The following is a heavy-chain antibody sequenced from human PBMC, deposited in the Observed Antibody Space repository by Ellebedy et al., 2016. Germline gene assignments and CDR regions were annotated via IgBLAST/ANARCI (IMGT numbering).Heavy chain of an antibody. V-gene: IGHV3-23*01. CDR1: GFTFNNYA. J-gene: IGHJ3*02. D-gene: IGHD1-14*01. CDR2: VSESGSHT. Sequence: GESLKISCAASGFTFNNYAMRWVRQAPGKGLEWVSTVSESGSHTYYADSVRGRFTISRDNSRNTLSLQMNNLRAEDTALYYCAKDHFNGNGSYDALDIWGQGTMVTVSS. CDR3: AKDHFNGNGSYDALDI.